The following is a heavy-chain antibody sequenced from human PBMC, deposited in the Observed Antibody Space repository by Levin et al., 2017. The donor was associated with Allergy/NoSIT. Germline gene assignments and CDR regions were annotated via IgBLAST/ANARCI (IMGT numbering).Heavy chain of an antibody. J-gene: IGHJ6*02. CDR1: GFSLSTSGMC. D-gene: IGHD3-10*01. CDR2: IDWDDDK. Sequence: SQTLSLTCTFSGFSLSTSGMCVSWIRQPPGKALEWLARIDWDDDKYYSTSLKTRLTISKDTSKNQVVLTMTNMDPVDTATYYCARTPTLKSITMVRGVIAPIYYYYGMDVWGQGTTVTVSS. V-gene: IGHV2-70*11. CDR3: ARTPTLKSITMVRGVIAPIYYYYGMDV.